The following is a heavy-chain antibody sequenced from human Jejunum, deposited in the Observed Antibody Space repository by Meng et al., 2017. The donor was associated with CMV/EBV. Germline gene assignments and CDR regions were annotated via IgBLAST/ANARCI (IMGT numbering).Heavy chain of an antibody. CDR3: ARGDYDFWGGY. CDR1: FSTYE. Sequence: FSTYEMNWVRQAPGRGLEWISSISSSGNTIYYADSVQDRITISRDNAKNSLYLQMNSLRAEDTAVYYCARGDYDFWGGYWGQGALVTVSS. CDR2: ISSSGNTI. V-gene: IGHV3-48*03. D-gene: IGHD3-3*01. J-gene: IGHJ4*02.